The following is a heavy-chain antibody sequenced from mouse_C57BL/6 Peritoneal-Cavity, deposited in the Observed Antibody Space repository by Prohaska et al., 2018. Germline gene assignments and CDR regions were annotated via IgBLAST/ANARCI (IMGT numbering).Heavy chain of an antibody. J-gene: IGHJ1*03. CDR2: ITHSGET. D-gene: IGHD2-3*01. CDR1: GFPITSVYY. V-gene: IGHV12-3*01. Sequence: QMQLHESGPGLVKPSQSLFLPCSITGFPITSVYYLFWILQSPVKPLEWMGYITHSGETFYNPSLQSPISITRETSKNQFCRQLNSVNTEDTAMYYCAGDYDGYWYFDVWGTGTTVTVSS. CDR3: AGDYDGYWYFDV.